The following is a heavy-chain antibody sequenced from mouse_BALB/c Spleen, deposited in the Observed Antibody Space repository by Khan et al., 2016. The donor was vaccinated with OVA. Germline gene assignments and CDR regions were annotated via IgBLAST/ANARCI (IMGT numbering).Heavy chain of an antibody. J-gene: IGHJ3*01. CDR1: GYTFTDYY. CDR3: ARRNYFGYTFAY. V-gene: IGHV1-77*01. Sequence: QVQLQQSGAELARPGASVKLSCKASGYTFTDYYINWVRQRTGQGLEWIGEISPGSGDTYYNEKFKGKATLTADKSSNTAYMQLSSLTSEASACYYCARRNYFGYTFAYWGQGTLVTVSA. CDR2: ISPGSGDT. D-gene: IGHD1-2*01.